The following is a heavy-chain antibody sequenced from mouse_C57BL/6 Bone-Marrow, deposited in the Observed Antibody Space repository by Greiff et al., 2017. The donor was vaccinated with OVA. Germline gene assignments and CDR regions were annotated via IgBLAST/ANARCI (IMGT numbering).Heavy chain of an antibody. J-gene: IGHJ2*01. Sequence: EVQLVESGAELVRPGASVKLSCTASGFNIKDDYMHWVKQRPEQGLEWIGWIDPENGDTEYASKFQGKATITADTSSNTAYLQLSSLTSEDTAVYYCTIDLSLFDYWGQGTTLTVSS. CDR2: IDPENGDT. CDR3: TIDLSLFDY. CDR1: GFNIKDDY. D-gene: IGHD2-3*01. V-gene: IGHV14-4*01.